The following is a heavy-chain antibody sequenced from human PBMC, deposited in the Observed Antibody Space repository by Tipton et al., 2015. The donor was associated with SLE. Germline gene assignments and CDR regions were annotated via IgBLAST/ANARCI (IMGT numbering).Heavy chain of an antibody. J-gene: IGHJ4*02. CDR2: ISYSGNT. Sequence: TLSLTCTVSGGSISSSSYFGGWIRQPPGKGLEWIGSISYSGNTNYNPSLRGRVTILVDTSKNQFSLKLSSVTAADTAVYYCARAPYTSTWYGGPFDFWGQGTLVTVSS. V-gene: IGHV4-39*07. CDR3: ARAPYTSTWYGGPFDF. D-gene: IGHD6-13*01. CDR1: GGSISSSSYF.